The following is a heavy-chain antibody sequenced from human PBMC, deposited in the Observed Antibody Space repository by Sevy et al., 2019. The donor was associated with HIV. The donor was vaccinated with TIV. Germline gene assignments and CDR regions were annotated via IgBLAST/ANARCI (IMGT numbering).Heavy chain of an antibody. J-gene: IGHJ5*02. D-gene: IGHD3-3*01. CDR2: ISGSGGST. CDR3: AKDHPYDFWSAISGP. CDR1: GFTFSSYA. Sequence: GGSLRLSCAASGFTFSSYAMSWVRQAPGKGLEWVSAISGSGGSTYYADSVKGRFTISRDNSKNTLYLQMNSLRAEDTAVYYCAKDHPYDFWSAISGPWCQGTLVTVSS. V-gene: IGHV3-23*01.